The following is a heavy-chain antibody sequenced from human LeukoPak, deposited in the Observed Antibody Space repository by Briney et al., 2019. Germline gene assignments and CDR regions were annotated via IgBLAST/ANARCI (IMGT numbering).Heavy chain of an antibody. CDR3: ARHTTSDSSGWYYYYYYMDV. V-gene: IGHV4-39*01. Sequence: SETLSLTCTISGGSFSSYYWTWIRQPPGKGLEWIGSIYYSGSTYYNPSLKSRVTISVDTSKNQFSLKLSSVTAADTAVYYCARHTTSDSSGWYYYYYYMDVWGKGTTVTVSS. CDR2: IYYSGST. D-gene: IGHD6-19*01. CDR1: GGSFSSYY. J-gene: IGHJ6*03.